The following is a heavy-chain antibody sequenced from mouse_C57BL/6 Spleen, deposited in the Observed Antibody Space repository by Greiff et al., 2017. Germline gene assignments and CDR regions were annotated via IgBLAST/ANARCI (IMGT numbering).Heavy chain of an antibody. CDR3: ARRYGSSYDWYFDV. J-gene: IGHJ1*03. CDR2: IYPGSGST. V-gene: IGHV1-55*01. CDR1: GYTFTSYW. D-gene: IGHD1-1*01. Sequence: QVQLQQPGAELVKPGASVKMSCKASGYTFTSYWITWVKQRPGQGLEWIGDIYPGSGSTNYNEKFKSKATLTVDTSSSTAYMQLSSLTSEDSAVYYCARRYGSSYDWYFDVWAQGPRSPSPQ.